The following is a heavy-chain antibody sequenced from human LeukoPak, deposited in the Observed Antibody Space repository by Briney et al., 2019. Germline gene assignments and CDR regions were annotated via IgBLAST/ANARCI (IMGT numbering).Heavy chain of an antibody. CDR1: GYTFTSYG. V-gene: IGHV1-18*04. J-gene: IGHJ5*02. CDR2: ISAYDGNT. CDR3: ARSEYCSSTSCYPDWFDP. Sequence: ASVKVSCKASGYTFTSYGICWVRQAPGQGLEWMGWISAYDGNTNYAQKLQGRVTMTTDTSTSTAYMELRSLRSDDTAVYYCARSEYCSSTSCYPDWFDPWGQGTLVTVSS. D-gene: IGHD2-2*01.